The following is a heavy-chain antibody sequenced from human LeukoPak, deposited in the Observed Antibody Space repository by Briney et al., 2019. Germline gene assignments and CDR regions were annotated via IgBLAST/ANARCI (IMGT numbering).Heavy chain of an antibody. J-gene: IGHJ4*02. CDR2: IKQDGSQK. V-gene: IGHV3-7*03. CDR1: GLTFSSYW. Sequence: GGSLRLSCAASGLTFSSYWMSWVRQAPGKGLEWVANIKQDGSQKYYVDSVKGRFTISRDNAKNSLYLQMNSLSAEDTAVYYCAGAGLDYWGQGTLVTVSP. CDR3: AGAGLDY.